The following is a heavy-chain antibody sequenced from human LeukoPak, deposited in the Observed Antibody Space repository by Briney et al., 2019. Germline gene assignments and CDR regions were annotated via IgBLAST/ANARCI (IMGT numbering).Heavy chain of an antibody. CDR1: GYTFTGYY. CDR3: ARDHVYYYYMDV. CDR2: INPNSGGT. J-gene: IGHJ6*03. V-gene: IGHV1-2*02. Sequence: SVKVSCKASGYTFTGYYMHWVRQAPGQGLEWMGWINPNSGGTNYAQKFQGRVTMTRNTSISTAYMELSSLRSEDTAVYYCARDHVYYYYMDVWGKGTTVTISS.